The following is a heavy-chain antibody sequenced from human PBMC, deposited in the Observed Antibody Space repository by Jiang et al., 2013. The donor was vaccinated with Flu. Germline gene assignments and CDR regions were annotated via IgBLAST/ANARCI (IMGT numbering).Heavy chain of an antibody. CDR3: AKYVMTSDRGPFGLDV. J-gene: IGHJ3*01. Sequence: GGLVQPGGSLRLSCAASGFNFGSYAMNWVRQAPGKGLEWVSGISTSGENTYYADSVKGRFTISRDSSKNTLYLQMNSLRAEDSAIYHCAKYVMTSDRGPFGLDVWGQGTMVTVSS. CDR1: GFNFGSYA. D-gene: IGHD3-16*01. V-gene: IGHV3-23*01. CDR2: ISTSGENT.